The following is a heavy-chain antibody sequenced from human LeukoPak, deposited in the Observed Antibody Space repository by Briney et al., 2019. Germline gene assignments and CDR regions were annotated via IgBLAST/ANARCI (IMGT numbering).Heavy chain of an antibody. J-gene: IGHJ6*03. Sequence: SETLSLTCAVYGGSFSGYYWSWIRQPPGKGLEWIGEINHSGSTNYNPSLKSRVTISVDTSKNQFSLKLSSVTAADTAVYYCARARRGYCSGGSCYGYYYYYMDVWGQGTLVTVSS. V-gene: IGHV4-34*01. D-gene: IGHD2-15*01. CDR2: INHSGST. CDR3: ARARRGYCSGGSCYGYYYYYMDV. CDR1: GGSFSGYY.